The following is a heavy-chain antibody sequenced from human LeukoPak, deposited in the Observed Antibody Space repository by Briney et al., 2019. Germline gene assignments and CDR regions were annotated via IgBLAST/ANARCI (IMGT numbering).Heavy chain of an antibody. Sequence: PGGSLRLSCAASGFTFRNAYMSWVRQAPGKGLGWVSVIYSGGSTYYADSVKGRFTISRDNSKNTLYLQMNSLRAEDTAVYYCASSLYSPNAFGIWGQGTMVTVSS. D-gene: IGHD2-15*01. CDR1: GFTFRNAY. CDR3: ASSLYSPNAFGI. CDR2: IYSGGST. J-gene: IGHJ3*02. V-gene: IGHV3-53*01.